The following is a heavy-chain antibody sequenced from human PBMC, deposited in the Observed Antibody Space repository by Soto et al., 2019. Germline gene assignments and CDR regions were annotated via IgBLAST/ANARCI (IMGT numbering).Heavy chain of an antibody. D-gene: IGHD1-1*01. V-gene: IGHV1-18*01. CDR2: ISAHNGNT. CDR1: GYGFTTSG. CDR3: ARWRYGDY. J-gene: IGHJ4*02. Sequence: QIHLVQSGAEVKKPGASVKVSCKGSGYGFTTSGITWVRQAPGQGLEWMAWISAHNGNTNYAQKLQGRVTVTRDTSTSTAYMELRSLRSDDTAVYYCARWRYGDYCGQGALVTGSS.